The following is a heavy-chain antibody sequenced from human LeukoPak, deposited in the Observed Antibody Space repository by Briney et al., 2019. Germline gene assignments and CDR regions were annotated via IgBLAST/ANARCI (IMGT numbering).Heavy chain of an antibody. V-gene: IGHV3-30*04. CDR1: GFTFSSYA. CDR2: ISYDGSNK. D-gene: IGHD1-1*01. Sequence: GGSLRLSCAASGFTFSSYAMHWVRQAPGKGLEWVAVISYDGSNKYYADSVKGRFTISRDNAKNSLYLQMNSLRAEDTAVYYCARNWNDGAYFDYWGQGTLVTVPS. J-gene: IGHJ4*02. CDR3: ARNWNDGAYFDY.